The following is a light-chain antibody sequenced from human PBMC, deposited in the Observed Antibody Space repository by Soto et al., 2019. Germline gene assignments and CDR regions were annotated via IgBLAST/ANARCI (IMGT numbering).Light chain of an antibody. CDR3: QQRET. J-gene: IGKJ3*01. V-gene: IGKV3-20*01. Sequence: EVVLTQSPGTLSLSPGERATLSCRTSQSVNSNFLSWFQQKPGQPPRLLLYGASRRAAGTPDRFSGSGSATDFTLIISRLEPEDSAVYHCQQRETFGPGTKVDIK. CDR1: QSVNSNF. CDR2: GAS.